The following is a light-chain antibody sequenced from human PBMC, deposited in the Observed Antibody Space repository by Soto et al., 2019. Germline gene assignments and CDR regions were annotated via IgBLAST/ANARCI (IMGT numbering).Light chain of an antibody. CDR1: QSVSSSY. J-gene: IGKJ3*01. CDR3: QQYGSPAS. Sequence: EIVLTQSPGTLSLSPGERATLSCRASQSVSSSYLAWYQQKPGQAPRLLIYGAFNTATGIPDRFSGSGSGTDFTLTLIRLEPEDFAVYYCQQYGSPASFDPGTKLDIK. CDR2: GAF. V-gene: IGKV3-20*01.